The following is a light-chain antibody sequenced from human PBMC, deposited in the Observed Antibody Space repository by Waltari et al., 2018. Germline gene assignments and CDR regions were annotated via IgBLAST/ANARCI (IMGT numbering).Light chain of an antibody. CDR1: QSISDW. V-gene: IGKV1-5*03. CDR2: MGS. Sequence: DIQMTQSPSTLSASIGDRVTITCRASQSISDWLAWYQQKPGKARNLLNYMGSTLKRGGPERFRGSGSGTELPRTISSLQPDDFATYYCQQYNSYWTFGQGTKVEIK. J-gene: IGKJ1*01. CDR3: QQYNSYWT.